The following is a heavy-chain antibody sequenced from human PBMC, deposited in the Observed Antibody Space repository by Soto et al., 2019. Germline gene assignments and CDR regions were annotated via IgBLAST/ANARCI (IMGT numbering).Heavy chain of an antibody. CDR1: GFTFSGSA. CDR2: IRSKANSYAT. Sequence: EVQLVESGGGLVQPGGSLKLSCAASGFTFSGSAMHWVRQASGKGLEWVGRIRSKANSYATAYAASMKGRFTISRDDSKSTAYLQMNSLKTEDTAVYYCTIGLLWFGAYWGQGTLVAVSS. D-gene: IGHD3-10*01. CDR3: TIGLLWFGAY. J-gene: IGHJ4*02. V-gene: IGHV3-73*02.